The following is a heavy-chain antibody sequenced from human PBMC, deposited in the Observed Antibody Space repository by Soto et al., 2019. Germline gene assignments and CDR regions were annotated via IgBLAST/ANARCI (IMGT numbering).Heavy chain of an antibody. Sequence: GGSLRLSCAASEFSFNFYWMHWVRQTPGKGLVWVSRINPVGTITNYADSVEDRFIISRDNAATTLYLQMNSLSAEDTAIYYCTSDTFGLRDSWGQGTLVTGSS. CDR3: TSDTFGLRDS. D-gene: IGHD3-3*01. CDR2: INPVGTIT. V-gene: IGHV3-74*01. CDR1: EFSFNFYW. J-gene: IGHJ4*02.